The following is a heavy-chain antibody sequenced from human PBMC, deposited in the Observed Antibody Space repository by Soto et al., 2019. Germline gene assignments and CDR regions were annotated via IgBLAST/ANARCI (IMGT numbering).Heavy chain of an antibody. Sequence: QVQLVESGGGVVQPGRSLRLSCAASGFTFSSYGMHWVRQAPGKGLEWVAVIWYDGSNKYYADSVKGRFTISRDNSKNTLYLQMNSLRAEDTAVDYCARGTRLLDYWGQGTLVTVSS. CDR3: ARGTRLLDY. V-gene: IGHV3-33*01. J-gene: IGHJ4*02. D-gene: IGHD5-18*01. CDR1: GFTFSSYG. CDR2: IWYDGSNK.